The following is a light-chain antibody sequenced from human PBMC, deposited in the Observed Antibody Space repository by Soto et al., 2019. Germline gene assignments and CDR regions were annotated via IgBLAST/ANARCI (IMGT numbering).Light chain of an antibody. J-gene: IGKJ1*01. CDR1: QSIIKW. CDR3: QHYNSYSEA. Sequence: DIQMTQSPATLSASLGDRVTITCRASQSIIKWLAWYQQKPGKAPRLLIYDASRLQTGVPSRFSGSGSGTEFTLTISSLQPDDFATYYCQHYNSYSEAFGQGTKVDIK. CDR2: DAS. V-gene: IGKV1-5*01.